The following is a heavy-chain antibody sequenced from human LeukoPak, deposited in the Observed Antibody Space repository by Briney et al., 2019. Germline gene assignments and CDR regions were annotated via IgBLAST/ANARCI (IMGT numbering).Heavy chain of an antibody. Sequence: VASVKVSCKASGGTFSSYAISWVRQAPGQGLEWMGRIIPIFGTANYAQKFQGRVTITTDESTSTAYMELSSLRSEDTAVYYCARDQHGDYESDYFDYWGRGTLVTVSS. V-gene: IGHV1-69*05. J-gene: IGHJ4*02. CDR1: GGTFSSYA. CDR3: ARDQHGDYESDYFDY. D-gene: IGHD4-17*01. CDR2: IIPIFGTA.